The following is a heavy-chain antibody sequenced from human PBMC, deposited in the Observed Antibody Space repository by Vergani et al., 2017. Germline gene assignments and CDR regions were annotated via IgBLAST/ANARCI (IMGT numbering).Heavy chain of an antibody. V-gene: IGHV1-18*01. D-gene: IGHD6-13*01. J-gene: IGHJ4*02. CDR2: ISAYNGNT. CDR3: ARDIAAAGTNYFDY. Sequence: QVQLVQSGAEVKKPGSSVKVSCKASGGTFSSYTISWVRQAPGQGLEWMGWISAYNGNTNYAQKLQGRVTMTTDTSTSTAYMELRSLRSDDTAVYYCARDIAAAGTNYFDYWGQGTLVTVSS. CDR1: GGTFSSYT.